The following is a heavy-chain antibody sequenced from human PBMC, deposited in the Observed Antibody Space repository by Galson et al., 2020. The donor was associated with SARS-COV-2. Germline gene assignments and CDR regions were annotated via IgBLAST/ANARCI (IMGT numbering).Heavy chain of an antibody. CDR2: INPNSGGT. D-gene: IGHD1-26*01. Sequence: ASVKVSCKASGYTFTDYYMHWVRQAPGQGLEWMGWINPNSGGTNYAQKFQGRVTMTRDMSTSTAYMELSRLRSDDTAVYYCARDQGGGSYRLGFDYWGQGTLVTVS. V-gene: IGHV1-2*02. CDR1: GYTFTDYY. CDR3: ARDQGGGSYRLGFDY. J-gene: IGHJ4*02.